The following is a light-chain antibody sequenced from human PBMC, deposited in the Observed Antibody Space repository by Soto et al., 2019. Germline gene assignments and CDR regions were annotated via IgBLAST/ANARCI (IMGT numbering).Light chain of an antibody. CDR3: SSYTSISTLVV. CDR2: DVI. V-gene: IGLV2-14*01. Sequence: QSALTQPASVSGSPGQSITISCTGTSSDVGGYNYVSWYQQHPGKAPKLMIYDVINRPSGVSNRFSGSKSGNTASLTISGLQAEDEADYYCSSYTSISTLVVFGGGTKLTVL. J-gene: IGLJ2*01. CDR1: SSDVGGYNY.